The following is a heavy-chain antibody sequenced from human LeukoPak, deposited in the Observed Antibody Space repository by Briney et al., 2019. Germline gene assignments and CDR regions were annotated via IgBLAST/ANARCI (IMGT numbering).Heavy chain of an antibody. J-gene: IGHJ6*03. CDR3: ARVESSSWGLNYYYYYMDV. CDR1: GGSISRYY. V-gene: IGHV4-59*01. D-gene: IGHD6-13*01. CDR2: IYYSGSN. Sequence: PSETLSLTCTVSGGSISRYYWSWIRQPPGKGLEWIGYIYYSGSNNYNPSLKSRVTISVDTSKNQFSLKLSSVTAADTAVYYCARVESSSWGLNYYYYYMDVWGKGTTVTVSS.